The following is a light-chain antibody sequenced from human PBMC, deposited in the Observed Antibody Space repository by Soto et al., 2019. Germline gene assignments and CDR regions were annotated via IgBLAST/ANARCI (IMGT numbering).Light chain of an antibody. CDR1: QDIRTE. CDR3: LQDFKYPRT. J-gene: IGKJ1*01. V-gene: IGKV1-6*01. Sequence: AIQMTQSPSSLSASVGDRVTITCRASQDIRTELGWYQQRPGEAPKLLIYASSNLQSGVPSRFSGSGSVTDFTLIINSLQPEDFATYYCLQDFKYPRTFGQGTKVEIK. CDR2: ASS.